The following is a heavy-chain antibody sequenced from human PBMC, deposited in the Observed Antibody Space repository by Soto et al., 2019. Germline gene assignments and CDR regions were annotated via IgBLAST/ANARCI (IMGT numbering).Heavy chain of an antibody. J-gene: IGHJ5*01. CDR2: IYYSGST. CDR3: AISRVDTYMIYWFDP. V-gene: IGHV4-61*01. Sequence: SETLSLTCTVSGDSVTSGNYYWSWIRQPPGKGLEWIGHIYYSGSTNYSPSLKSRVTISLDTSNNQFSLKVTSVTAADTAVYYCAISRVDTYMIYWFDPWGQGTLVTVSS. CDR1: GDSVTSGNYY. D-gene: IGHD3-16*01.